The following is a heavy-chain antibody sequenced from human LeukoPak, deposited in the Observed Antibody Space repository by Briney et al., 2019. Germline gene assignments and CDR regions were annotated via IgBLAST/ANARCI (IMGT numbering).Heavy chain of an antibody. CDR3: ARRDYDILTGTGRHGFDY. Sequence: KTSQTLSLTCTVSGGSISSGGYYWSWIRQHPGKGLEWFGYIYYSGITYYNPSLKSRVTISVDTSKNQFSLKLSSVTAADTAVYYCARRDYDILTGTGRHGFDYWGQGTLVTVSS. CDR2: IYYSGIT. V-gene: IGHV4-31*03. CDR1: GGSISSGGYY. J-gene: IGHJ4*02. D-gene: IGHD3-9*01.